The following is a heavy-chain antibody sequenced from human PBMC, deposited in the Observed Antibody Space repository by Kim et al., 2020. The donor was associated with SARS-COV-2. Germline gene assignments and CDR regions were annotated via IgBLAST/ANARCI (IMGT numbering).Heavy chain of an antibody. J-gene: IGHJ4*02. CDR3: ATVRRGGYDLDFDY. CDR2: FDPEDGET. Sequence: ASVKVSCKVSGYTLTELSMHWVRQAPGKGLEWMGGFDPEDGETIYAQKFQGRVTMTEDTSTDTAYMELSSLRSEDTAVYYCATVRRGGYDLDFDYWGQGTLVTVSS. CDR1: GYTLTELS. D-gene: IGHD5-12*01. V-gene: IGHV1-24*01.